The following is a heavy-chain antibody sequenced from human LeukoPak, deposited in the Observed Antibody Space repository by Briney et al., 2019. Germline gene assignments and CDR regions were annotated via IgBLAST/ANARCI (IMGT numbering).Heavy chain of an antibody. V-gene: IGHV3-30*01. Sequence: GRSLRLSCAASGFTFSSYAMHWVRQAPGKGLEWVAVISYDGSNKYYADSVKGRFTISRDNSENTLYLQMNSLRAEDTAVYYCATTYYYDCSGYYYSYYYYYVDVWGKGTTVTVSS. J-gene: IGHJ6*03. CDR1: GFTFSSYA. CDR3: ATTYYYDCSGYYYSYYYYYVDV. D-gene: IGHD3-22*01. CDR2: ISYDGSNK.